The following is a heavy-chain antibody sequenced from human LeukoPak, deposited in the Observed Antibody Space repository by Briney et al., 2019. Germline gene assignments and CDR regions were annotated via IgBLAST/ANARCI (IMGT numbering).Heavy chain of an antibody. Sequence: GGSLRLSCAASGYTFTNYWIGWVRQLPGKGLEWVGIIFPSDSDVRYGPSFQGQVTISADRSVSTAYLQWSSLKASDTAMYYCARQDCIEGVCPFAYWGQGTLVTVSS. CDR3: ARQDCIEGVCPFAY. CDR2: IFPSDSDV. J-gene: IGHJ4*02. CDR1: GYTFTNYW. D-gene: IGHD2-8*01. V-gene: IGHV5-51*01.